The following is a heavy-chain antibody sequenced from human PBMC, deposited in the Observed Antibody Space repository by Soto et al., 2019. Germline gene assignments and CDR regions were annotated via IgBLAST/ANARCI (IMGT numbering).Heavy chain of an antibody. CDR2: IYTGDKT. Sequence: GGSLRLSCAASGFTFSDHYMSWVRQTPGKGLEWISLIYTGDKTHYADSVQGRFTISRDDSKNTLYLQMNSLRAEDTAVYYCARVVSHIDYWGQGT. CDR1: GFTFSDHY. CDR3: ARVVSHIDY. V-gene: IGHV3-66*01. D-gene: IGHD2-21*01. J-gene: IGHJ4*02.